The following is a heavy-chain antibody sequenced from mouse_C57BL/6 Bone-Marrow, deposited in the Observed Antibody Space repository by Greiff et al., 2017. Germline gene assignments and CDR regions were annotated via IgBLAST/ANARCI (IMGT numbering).Heavy chain of an antibody. Sequence: VQGVESGPELVKPGASVKISCKASGYAFSSSWMNWVKQRPGKGLEWIGRIYPGDGDTNYNGKFKGKATLTADKSSSTAYMQLSSLTSEDSAVYFCARWDWYFDVWGTGTTVTVSS. CDR3: ARWDWYFDV. V-gene: IGHV1-82*01. J-gene: IGHJ1*03. CDR1: GYAFSSSW. CDR2: IYPGDGDT.